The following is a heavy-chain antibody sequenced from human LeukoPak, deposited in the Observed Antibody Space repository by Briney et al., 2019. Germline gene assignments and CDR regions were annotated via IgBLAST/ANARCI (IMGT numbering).Heavy chain of an antibody. CDR3: ARQPLAAAGQYNWFDP. D-gene: IGHD6-13*01. CDR1: GYTFTSYG. V-gene: IGHV1-18*01. CDR2: ISAYNGNT. Sequence: ASVKVSCKASGYTFTSYGISWVRQAPGQGLEWMGWISAYNGNTNYAQKLQGRVTMTTDTSTSTAYMELRSLRSDDTAVYYCARQPLAAAGQYNWFDPWGQGTLVTVSS. J-gene: IGHJ5*02.